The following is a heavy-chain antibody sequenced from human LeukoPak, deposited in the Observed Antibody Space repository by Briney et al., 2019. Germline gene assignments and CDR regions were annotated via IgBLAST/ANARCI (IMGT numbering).Heavy chain of an antibody. V-gene: IGHV3-7*01. Sequence: PGGSLRLSCAASGFTFSSYWMSWVRQAPGKGLEWVANIKQDGSEKYYVDSVKGRFTNSRDNAKNSLYLQMNSLRAEDTAVYYCASGPVERFVWRTPRVDYWGQGTLVTVSS. CDR2: IKQDGSEK. D-gene: IGHD3-3*01. J-gene: IGHJ4*02. CDR1: GFTFSSYW. CDR3: ASGPVERFVWRTPRVDY.